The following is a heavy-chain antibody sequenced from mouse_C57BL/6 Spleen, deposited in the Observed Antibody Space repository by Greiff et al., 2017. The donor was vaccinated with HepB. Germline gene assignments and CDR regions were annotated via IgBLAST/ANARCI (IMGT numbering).Heavy chain of an antibody. CDR2: ISSGSSTI. CDR1: GFTFSDYG. Sequence: DVKLVESGGGLVKPGGSLKLSCAASGFTFSDYGMHWVRQAPEQGLEWVAYISSGSSTIYYADTVKGRFTISRDNAKNTLFLQMTSLRSEDTAMYYCARDTTVYAMDYWGQGTSVTVSS. J-gene: IGHJ4*01. V-gene: IGHV5-17*01. D-gene: IGHD1-1*01. CDR3: ARDTTVYAMDY.